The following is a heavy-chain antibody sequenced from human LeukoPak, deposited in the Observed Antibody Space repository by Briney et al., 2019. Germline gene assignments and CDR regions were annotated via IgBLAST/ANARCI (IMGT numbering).Heavy chain of an antibody. V-gene: IGHV4-61*10. CDR2: INHSGST. J-gene: IGHJ6*03. Sequence: SETLSLTCTVSGDSIRSGTYYWSWIRQSAGKGLEWIGEINHSGSTNYNPSLKSRVTISVDTSKNQFSLKLSSVTAADTAVYYCARSSRGYSYGSYYYYMDVWGKGTTVTVSS. D-gene: IGHD5-18*01. CDR3: ARSSRGYSYGSYYYYMDV. CDR1: GDSIRSGTYY.